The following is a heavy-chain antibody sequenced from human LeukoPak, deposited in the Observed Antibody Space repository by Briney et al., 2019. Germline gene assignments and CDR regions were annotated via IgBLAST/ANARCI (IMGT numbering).Heavy chain of an antibody. J-gene: IGHJ6*04. D-gene: IGHD3-10*02. CDR1: GFTFSSYS. CDR2: ISSSSSYI. V-gene: IGHV3-21*01. CDR3: AELGITMIGGV. Sequence: TGGSLRLSCAASGFTFSSYSMNWVRQAPGKGLEWVSSISSSSSYIYYVDSVKGRFTISRDNAKNSLYLQMNSLRAEDTAVYYCAELGITMIGGVWGKGTTVTISS.